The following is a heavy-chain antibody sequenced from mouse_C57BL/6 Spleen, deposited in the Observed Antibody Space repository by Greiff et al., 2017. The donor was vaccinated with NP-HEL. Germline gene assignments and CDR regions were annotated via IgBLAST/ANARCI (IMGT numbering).Heavy chain of an antibody. D-gene: IGHD1-1*01. Sequence: QVQLQQSGAELVRPGASVTLSCKASGYTFTDYEMHWVKQTPVHGLEWIGAIDPETGGTAYNQKFKGKAILTADKSSSTAYMELRSLTSEDSAVYYCTRYIHYYGSSYNYWGQGTTLTVSS. CDR3: TRYIHYYGSSYNY. CDR2: IDPETGGT. J-gene: IGHJ2*01. CDR1: GYTFTDYE. V-gene: IGHV1-15*01.